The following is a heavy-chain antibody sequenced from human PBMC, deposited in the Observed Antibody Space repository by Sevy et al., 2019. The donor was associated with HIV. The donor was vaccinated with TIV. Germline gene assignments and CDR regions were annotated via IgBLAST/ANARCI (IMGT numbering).Heavy chain of an antibody. CDR3: ARDPDPVPGVAFDV. CDR2: INQDGGQK. J-gene: IGHJ3*01. V-gene: IGHV3-7*01. Sequence: GGSLRLSCVASGSSFGIHWMSWVRQAPGKGLEWVAKINQDGGQKYYLDSVKGRLTISRDNAKSSLYLQMNSLRVEDTALYYCARDPDPVPGVAFDVWGQGTMVTVSS. CDR1: GSSFGIHW.